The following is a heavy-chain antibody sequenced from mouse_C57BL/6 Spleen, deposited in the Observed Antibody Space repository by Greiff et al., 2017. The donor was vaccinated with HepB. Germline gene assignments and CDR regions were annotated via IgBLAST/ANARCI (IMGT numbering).Heavy chain of an antibody. CDR1: GYTFTSYT. J-gene: IGHJ1*03. CDR3: ARFGDYYGSSSYWYFDV. Sequence: QVQLKQSGAELARPGASVKMSCNASGYTFTSYTMHWVKQRPGQGLEWIGYINPSSGYTKYNQKFKDKATLTADKSSSTAYMQLSSLTSEDSAVYYCARFGDYYGSSSYWYFDVWGTGTTVTVSS. CDR2: INPSSGYT. V-gene: IGHV1-4*01. D-gene: IGHD1-1*01.